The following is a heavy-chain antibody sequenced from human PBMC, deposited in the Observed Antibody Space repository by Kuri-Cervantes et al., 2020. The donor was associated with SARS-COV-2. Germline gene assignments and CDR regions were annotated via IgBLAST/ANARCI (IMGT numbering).Heavy chain of an antibody. Sequence: LSLTCAASGFIFSDYYMTWIRQPPGKGLEWVSHISSSGSAINYTDSVKGRFTISRDNAKNSVYLQMNSLRTEDTAVYYCARDLLTQGWFDPWGQGTLVTVSS. J-gene: IGHJ5*02. CDR2: ISSSGSAI. CDR1: GFIFSDYY. V-gene: IGHV3-11*04. D-gene: IGHD1-26*01. CDR3: ARDLLTQGWFDP.